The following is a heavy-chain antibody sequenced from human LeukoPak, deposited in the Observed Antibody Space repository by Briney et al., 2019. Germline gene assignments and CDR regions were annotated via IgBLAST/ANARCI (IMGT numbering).Heavy chain of an antibody. J-gene: IGHJ3*02. D-gene: IGHD6-6*01. CDR1: GGSISSYY. CDR3: ARSVPQPIAARPSYAFDI. Sequence: NPSETLSLTCTVSGGSISSYYWSWIRLPPGKGLEWIGYIYYSGSTNYNPSLKSRVTISVDTSKNQFSLKLKLNSVTAADTAVYYCARSVPQPIAARPSYAFDIWGQGTMVTASS. V-gene: IGHV4-59*01. CDR2: IYYSGST.